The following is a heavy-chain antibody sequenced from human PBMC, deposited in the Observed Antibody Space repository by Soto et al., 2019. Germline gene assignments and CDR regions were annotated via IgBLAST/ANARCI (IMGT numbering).Heavy chain of an antibody. Sequence: QVQLVESGGGVVQPGRSLRLSCAASGFTFSSYGMHWVRQAPGKGLEWVAVISYDGSNKYYADSVKGRFTISRDNSKNTLYLQMNSLRAEDTAVYYCARAGGFGELYPWGQGTLVTVSS. CDR3: ARAGGFGELYP. CDR2: ISYDGSNK. D-gene: IGHD3-10*01. CDR1: GFTFSSYG. J-gene: IGHJ5*02. V-gene: IGHV3-30*03.